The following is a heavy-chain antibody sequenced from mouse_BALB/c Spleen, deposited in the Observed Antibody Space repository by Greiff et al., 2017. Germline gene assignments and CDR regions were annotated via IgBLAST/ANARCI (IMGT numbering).Heavy chain of an antibody. J-gene: IGHJ3*01. CDR3: ARGRDYGNSFAY. Sequence: EVKVVESGPSLVKPSQTLSLTCSVSGYSFTSGYWNWVRKFPGNKLEYMGYISYRGSTYYNPSLKSRITITRDTSKTQYYLQMNSVTTEDTATYYCARGRDYGNSFAYWGQGTMVTVSA. V-gene: IGHV3-8*02. CDR2: ISYRGST. D-gene: IGHD2-1*01. CDR1: GYSFTSGY.